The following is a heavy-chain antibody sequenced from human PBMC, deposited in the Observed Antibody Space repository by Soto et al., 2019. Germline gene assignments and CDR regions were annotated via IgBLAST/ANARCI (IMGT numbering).Heavy chain of an antibody. Sequence: SETLSLTCTVSGGSISSYYWSWIRQPPGKGLEWIGYIYYSGSTNYNPSLKSRVTISVDTSKNQFSLKLSSVTAADTAVYYCASSSGVYSGYDSPPYDEIDYFDYWGQGTLVTVSS. V-gene: IGHV4-59*01. CDR1: GGSISSYY. D-gene: IGHD5-12*01. CDR3: ASSSGVYSGYDSPPYDEIDYFDY. J-gene: IGHJ4*02. CDR2: IYYSGST.